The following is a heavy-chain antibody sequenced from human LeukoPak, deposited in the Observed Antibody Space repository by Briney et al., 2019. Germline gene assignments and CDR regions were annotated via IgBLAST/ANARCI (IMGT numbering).Heavy chain of an antibody. CDR3: ARDVGSSGYYRAFDI. J-gene: IGHJ3*02. D-gene: IGHD3-22*01. V-gene: IGHV1-69*13. CDR2: IILIFGIA. CDR1: GGTFTSSA. Sequence: ASVKVSCKAPGGTFTSSAISWVPQAPGQGLEWMGGIILIFGIANYAQKFQGTVTITADESTSTVYMALSSLRSEDTAVYYCARDVGSSGYYRAFDIWGEGTMVTVSS.